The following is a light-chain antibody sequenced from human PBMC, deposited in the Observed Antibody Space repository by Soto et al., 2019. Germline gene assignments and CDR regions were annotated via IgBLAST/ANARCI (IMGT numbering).Light chain of an antibody. CDR2: DAS. V-gene: IGKV3-11*01. CDR3: QQRSNWPPIT. CDR1: QSISNY. J-gene: IGKJ5*01. Sequence: IVLKQSQATLYLNRGKRATLSCRASQSISNYLAWYQQKPGQAPRLLIYDASDRATGIPARFSGSGSGTDFTLTISSLEPEDFAVYYCQQRSNWPPITFGQGTRLEIK.